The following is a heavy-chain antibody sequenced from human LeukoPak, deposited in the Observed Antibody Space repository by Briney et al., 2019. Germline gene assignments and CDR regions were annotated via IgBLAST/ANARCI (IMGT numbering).Heavy chain of an antibody. V-gene: IGHV6-1*01. CDR3: ARVQYSSSSDYYYGMDV. CDR2: TYYRSKWYN. J-gene: IGHJ6*02. CDR1: GDSFSSNSAA. Sequence: SQTLSLTCAISGDSFSSNSAAWNWLRQSPSRGLEWLGRTYYRSKWYNDYAVSVKSRITINPDTSKNQFSLQLNSVTPEDTAVYYCARVQYSSSSDYYYGMDVWGQGTTVTVSS. D-gene: IGHD6-6*01.